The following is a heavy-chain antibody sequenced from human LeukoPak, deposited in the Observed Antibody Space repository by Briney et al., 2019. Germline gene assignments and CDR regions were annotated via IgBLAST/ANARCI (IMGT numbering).Heavy chain of an antibody. CDR3: ARSSRELGGYAPWELMPPFDY. J-gene: IGHJ4*02. CDR2: IKEDESEK. Sequence: GGSLRLSCAASGFTFSNYWMSWVRQAPGNGPEWVANIKEDESEKNYVDSVKGRFTISRDSAKNSLYLQMNSLRAEDTAVYYCARSSRELGGYAPWELMPPFDYWGQGTLVTVSS. CDR1: GFTFSNYW. V-gene: IGHV3-7*01. D-gene: IGHD1-7*01.